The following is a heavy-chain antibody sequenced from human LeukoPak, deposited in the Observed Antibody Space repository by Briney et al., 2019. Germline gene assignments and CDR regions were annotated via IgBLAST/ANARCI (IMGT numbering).Heavy chain of an antibody. CDR1: GGSISNYY. J-gene: IGHJ4*02. V-gene: IGHV4-59*08. Sequence: SETLSLTCTVSGGSISNYYWSWIRQPPGKGLEWIGHIYYSGATKYNPSLKSRITISVDTSKNRFSLMLSSVTAADTALYYCARFGITVVRGGKYYFDHWGQGTLVTVSS. CDR2: IYYSGAT. CDR3: ARFGITVVRGGKYYFDH. D-gene: IGHD3-10*01.